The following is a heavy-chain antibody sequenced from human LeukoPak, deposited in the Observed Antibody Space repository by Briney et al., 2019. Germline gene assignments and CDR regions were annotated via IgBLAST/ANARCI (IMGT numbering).Heavy chain of an antibody. Sequence: GGSLRLSCAASGFTFSSYWMHWVRQAPGKGLVWVSSINSDGSSTTYADPVKGSFTIARANAKNTMYLKMQSLSAEDTAVFYCVRGPMVRTTPCDHGGQRTLVTVSS. CDR1: GFTFSSYW. J-gene: IGHJ4*02. D-gene: IGHD1-14*01. CDR2: INSDGSST. CDR3: VRGPMVRTTPCDH. V-gene: IGHV3-74*01.